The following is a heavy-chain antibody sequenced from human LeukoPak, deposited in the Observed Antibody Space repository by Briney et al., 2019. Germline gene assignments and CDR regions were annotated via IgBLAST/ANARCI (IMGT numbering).Heavy chain of an antibody. CDR1: GFMFSSYG. Sequence: GGSLRLSCAASGFMFSSYGMHWVRQAPGKGLEWVAVISYDGSKEYYADSVKGRFTISRDNSKNSLYLQMNSLRAEDTAVYYCAKMRGSGTYYPGYYGMNVWGQGTTVTVS. D-gene: IGHD1-26*01. J-gene: IGHJ6*02. V-gene: IGHV3-30*18. CDR3: AKMRGSGTYYPGYYGMNV. CDR2: ISYDGSKE.